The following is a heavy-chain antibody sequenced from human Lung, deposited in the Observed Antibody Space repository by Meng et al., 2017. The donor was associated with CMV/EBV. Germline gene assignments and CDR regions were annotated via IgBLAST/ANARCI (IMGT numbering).Heavy chain of an antibody. J-gene: IGHJ4*02. D-gene: IGHD2/OR15-2a*01. CDR2: INPSAGGT. Sequence: ASAXVSCTSSSSPFTIYYMHWVRQAPGQGLEWMGIINPSAGGTSYAQKFRGRLTMTRDTSTSTVYMELSSLRSEDTAVYYCARGRVGTTWLYWGQGTLVTVSS. CDR3: ARGRVGTTWLY. V-gene: IGHV1-46*01. CDR1: SSPFTIYY.